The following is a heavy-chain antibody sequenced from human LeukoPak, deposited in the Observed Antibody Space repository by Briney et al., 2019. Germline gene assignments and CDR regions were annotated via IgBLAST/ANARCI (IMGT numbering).Heavy chain of an antibody. CDR2: ISGSGGST. CDR3: ANDGDYFPALDY. Sequence: PGGSLRLSCAASGFTFSSYAMSWVRQAPGKGLEWVSAISGSGGSTYYADSVKGRFTISRDNSKNTLYLQMNSLRAEDTAVYYCANDGDYFPALDYWGQGTLVTVSS. D-gene: IGHD4-17*01. V-gene: IGHV3-23*01. J-gene: IGHJ4*02. CDR1: GFTFSSYA.